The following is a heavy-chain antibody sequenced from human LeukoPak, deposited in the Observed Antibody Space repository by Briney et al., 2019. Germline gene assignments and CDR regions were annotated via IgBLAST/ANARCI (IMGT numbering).Heavy chain of an antibody. CDR3: ARDRGSGYGVEIDY. CDR1: GYTFTGYY. Sequence: GASVKVSCKASGYTFTGYYMHWVRQAPGQGLEWMGWINPNSGGTNYAQKFQGRVTMTRDTSVSTAYMEVSRLRSDDTAVYYCARDRGSGYGVEIDYWGQGTLVTVSS. D-gene: IGHD5-12*01. CDR2: INPNSGGT. V-gene: IGHV1-2*02. J-gene: IGHJ4*02.